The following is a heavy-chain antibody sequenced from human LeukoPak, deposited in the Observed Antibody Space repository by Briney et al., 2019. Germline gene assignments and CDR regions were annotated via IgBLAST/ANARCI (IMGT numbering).Heavy chain of an antibody. V-gene: IGHV4-59*01. CDR1: GGSISSYY. CDR3: ARVRSRYDAYFDY. Sequence: PSETLSLTCTVSGGSISSYYWSWIRQPPGKGLEWIGYIYYSGSTNYNPSLKSRVTISVDTSKNQFSLKLSSVTAADTAVYYCARVRSRYDAYFDYWGQGTLVTVSS. J-gene: IGHJ4*02. D-gene: IGHD6-13*01. CDR2: IYYSGST.